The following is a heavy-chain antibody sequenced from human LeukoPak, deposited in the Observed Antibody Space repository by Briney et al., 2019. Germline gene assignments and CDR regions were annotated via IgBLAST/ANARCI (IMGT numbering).Heavy chain of an antibody. V-gene: IGHV1-2*02. Sequence: ASVKVSCKASGYTFTGYYMHWVRQAPGQGLEWMGWINPNSGGTNYAQKFQGRVTMTRDTSISTAYMELSRLRSDDTAVYYCARDGSGSYYICNWFDPWGQGTLVTVSS. J-gene: IGHJ5*02. D-gene: IGHD3-10*01. CDR2: INPNSGGT. CDR1: GYTFTGYY. CDR3: ARDGSGSYYICNWFDP.